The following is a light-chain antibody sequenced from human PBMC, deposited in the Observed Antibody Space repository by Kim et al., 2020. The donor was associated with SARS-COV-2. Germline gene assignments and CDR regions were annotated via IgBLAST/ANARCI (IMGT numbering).Light chain of an antibody. CDR2: QDT. Sequence: VSQGQTANISCPGYRLGDEYACWFQQKPGQSPVLVIYQDTKRPSGIPERFSGSNSGNTATLTITGTQAMDEADYYCQTWDSSLVVFGGGTQLTVL. J-gene: IGLJ2*01. V-gene: IGLV3-1*01. CDR3: QTWDSSLVV. CDR1: RLGDEY.